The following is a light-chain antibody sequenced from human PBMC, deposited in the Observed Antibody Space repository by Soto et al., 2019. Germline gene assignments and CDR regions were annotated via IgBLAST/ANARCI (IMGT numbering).Light chain of an antibody. CDR1: QIVGTTS. V-gene: IGKV3-20*01. Sequence: EIVLTQSPGTLSLPPGGRATLSCRASQIVGTTSLAWYQQKPGQAPRLLIYGSSNRAPGIPDRFSGGVSGPDFTLPISGLEPEDCAVYYCQQYGSSPMYTFGQGTKLEIK. J-gene: IGKJ2*01. CDR3: QQYGSSPMYT. CDR2: GSS.